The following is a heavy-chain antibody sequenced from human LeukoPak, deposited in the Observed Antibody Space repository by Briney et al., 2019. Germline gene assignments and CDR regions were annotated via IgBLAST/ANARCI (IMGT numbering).Heavy chain of an antibody. V-gene: IGHV4-59*08. J-gene: IGHJ4*02. CDR2: IYSTGST. CDR1: VGSISNYY. CDR3: ARHRSEGYYHLDS. Sequence: SETLSLTCTVSVGSISNYYWSWIRHPPGKGLEWVGHIYSTGSTTYSLSLKSRVIMSADTSKNKFSLKVASVTAADTAEYYCARHRSEGYYHLDSWGQGALVIVSS. D-gene: IGHD2/OR15-2a*01.